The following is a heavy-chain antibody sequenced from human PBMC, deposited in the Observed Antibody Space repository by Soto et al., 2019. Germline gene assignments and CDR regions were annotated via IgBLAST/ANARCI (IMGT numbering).Heavy chain of an antibody. CDR1: GYTFTGYY. CDR3: ARSIITGTTGGDAFDI. CDR2: INPNSGGT. V-gene: IGHV1-2*04. D-gene: IGHD1-7*01. J-gene: IGHJ3*02. Sequence: ASVKVSCKASGYTFTGYYMHWVRQAPGQGLEWMGWINPNSGGTNYAQKFQGWVTMTRDTSISTAYMELSRLRSDDTAVYYCARSIITGTTGGDAFDIWGQGTMVTVSS.